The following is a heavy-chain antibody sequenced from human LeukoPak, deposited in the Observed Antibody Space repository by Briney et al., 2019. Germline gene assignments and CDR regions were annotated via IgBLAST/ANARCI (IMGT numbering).Heavy chain of an antibody. CDR1: GFTFSSYS. V-gene: IGHV3-7*04. CDR2: IRPDGSEK. D-gene: IGHD4-17*01. Sequence: GGSLRLSCAVSGFTFSSYSMDWVRQAPGKGLEWVANIRPDGSEKNYVDSVKGRFTISRDNTKNSLYLQMNSLRAEDTAVYYCARGYGPDYWGQGTLVTVSS. CDR3: ARGYGPDY. J-gene: IGHJ4*02.